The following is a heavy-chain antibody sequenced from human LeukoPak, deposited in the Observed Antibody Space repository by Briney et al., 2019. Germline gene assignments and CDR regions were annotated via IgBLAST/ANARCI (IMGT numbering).Heavy chain of an antibody. V-gene: IGHV1-69*06. CDR3: ATGMVSQPMDV. CDR1: GGTFSIYA. Sequence: SVKVSCKASGGTFSIYAISWVRQAPGQGLEWMGGIIPILDTANYAQKFQGRVTMTEDTSTDTAYMELSSLRSEDTAVYYCATGMVSQPMDVWGQGTTVTVSS. D-gene: IGHD2-8*01. CDR2: IIPILDTA. J-gene: IGHJ6*02.